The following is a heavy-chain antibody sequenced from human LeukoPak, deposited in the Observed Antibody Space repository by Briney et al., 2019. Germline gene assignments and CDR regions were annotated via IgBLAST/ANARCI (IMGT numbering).Heavy chain of an antibody. D-gene: IGHD3-3*01. J-gene: IGHJ4*02. Sequence: NPSQSLSLTRTVSGPSISSTSYDCGRLREPPGEGLEWFVSIYYRGSTYYNPSLKSRVTISVDTSKNQFSLKLSSVTAADTAVYYCARDRATILYFDYWGQGTLVTVSS. V-gene: IGHV4-39*02. CDR3: ARDRATILYFDY. CDR2: IYYRGST. CDR1: GPSISSTSYD.